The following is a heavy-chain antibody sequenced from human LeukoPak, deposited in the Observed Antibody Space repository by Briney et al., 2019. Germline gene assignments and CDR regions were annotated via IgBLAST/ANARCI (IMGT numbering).Heavy chain of an antibody. V-gene: IGHV3-23*01. CDR1: GFTFSSYS. CDR2: IGASGADT. Sequence: GGSLRLSCAASGFTFSSYSMNWVRQAPGKGLEWVSVIGASGADTYYSDSAKGRFTVSRDNSKDTLFLHMSSLRAEDTAVYFCATRPRDSSGYYLGAFDGWGQGTTVTVSS. CDR3: ATRPRDSSGYYLGAFDG. J-gene: IGHJ3*01. D-gene: IGHD3-22*01.